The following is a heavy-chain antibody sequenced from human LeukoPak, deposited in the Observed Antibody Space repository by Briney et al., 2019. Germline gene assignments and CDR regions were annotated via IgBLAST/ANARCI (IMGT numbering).Heavy chain of an antibody. CDR2: IWYDGSDK. Sequence: PGTSLRLSCAASGFTLSSYGMHWVRQAPGKGLEWVAVIWYDGSDKYYADSVKGRFTISRDNSKNTLYLQMNSLRAEDTALYYCARLSGMDVWGQGTTVTVSS. J-gene: IGHJ6*02. CDR1: GFTLSSYG. V-gene: IGHV3-33*01. CDR3: ARLSGMDV.